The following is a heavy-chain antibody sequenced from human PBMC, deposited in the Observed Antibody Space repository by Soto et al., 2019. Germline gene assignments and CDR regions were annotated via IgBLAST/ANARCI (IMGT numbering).Heavy chain of an antibody. CDR1: GGTFSSYA. V-gene: IGHV1-69*01. CDR3: ARGHGEWLPGGYYYYGMDV. D-gene: IGHD3-10*01. J-gene: IGHJ6*02. Sequence: QVQLVQSGAEVKKPGSSVKVSCKASGGTFSSYAISWVRQAPGQGLEWMGGITPIFGTANYAQKFQGRVTITADESTSTAYMELSSLRSEDTAVYYCARGHGEWLPGGYYYYGMDVWGQGTTVTVSS. CDR2: ITPIFGTA.